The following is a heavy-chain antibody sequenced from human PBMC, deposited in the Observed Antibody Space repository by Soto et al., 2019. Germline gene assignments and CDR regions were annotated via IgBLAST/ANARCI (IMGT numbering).Heavy chain of an antibody. CDR2: IYSGGTT. J-gene: IGHJ4*01. V-gene: IGHV3-53*01. Sequence: GGSLRLSCAASGFTVNSNYMSWVRQAPGKGLEWVSVIYSGGTTYYVDSVKGRFTISRDNSKNTLYLQMNSLRTEDTAVYYCARDRCSGGSCYRAFDYWGHGTLVTVSS. D-gene: IGHD2-15*01. CDR3: ARDRCSGGSCYRAFDY. CDR1: GFTVNSNY.